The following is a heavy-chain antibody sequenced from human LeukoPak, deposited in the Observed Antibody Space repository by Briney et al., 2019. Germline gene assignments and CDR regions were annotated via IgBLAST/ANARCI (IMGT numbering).Heavy chain of an antibody. V-gene: IGHV3-74*01. D-gene: IGHD1-26*01. J-gene: IGHJ6*03. CDR1: GFTFSNYW. CDR3: ARVSSGSYFGYYYYYMDV. Sequence: GSLRLSCAASGFTFSNYWMHWVRQTPGKGLVWVSRINSDGSSTSYADSVKGRFTISRDNAKNTLYLQMNSLRAEDTAVYYCARVSSGSYFGYYYYYMDVWGKGTTVTVSS. CDR2: INSDGSST.